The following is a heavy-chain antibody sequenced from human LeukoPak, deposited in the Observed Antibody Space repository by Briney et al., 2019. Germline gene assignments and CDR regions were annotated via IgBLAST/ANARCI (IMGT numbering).Heavy chain of an antibody. J-gene: IGHJ4*02. CDR2: IYYSGST. CDR3: ARDTGAVAGPDY. D-gene: IGHD6-19*01. CDR1: GGSISRYY. V-gene: IGHV4-59*01. Sequence: SETLSLTCTVSGGSISRYYWSWIRQPPGKGLEWIGYIYYSGSTNYNPSLKSRVTISVDTSKNQFSLKLSSVTAADTAVYYCARDTGAVAGPDYWGQGTLVTVSS.